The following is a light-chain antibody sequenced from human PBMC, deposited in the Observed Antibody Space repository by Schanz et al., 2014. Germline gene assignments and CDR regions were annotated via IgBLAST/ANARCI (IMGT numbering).Light chain of an antibody. Sequence: QSALTQPRSVSGSPGQSVTISCAGDRSDVGAYNYVSWYQQHPGKAPKLIIYDVNKRPSGVPDRFSGSKSGTTASLTVSGLQTEDEADYYCCSSAGSNNVIFGGGTKLTVL. CDR3: CSSAGSNNVI. J-gene: IGLJ2*01. CDR1: RSDVGAYNY. CDR2: DVN. V-gene: IGLV2-11*01.